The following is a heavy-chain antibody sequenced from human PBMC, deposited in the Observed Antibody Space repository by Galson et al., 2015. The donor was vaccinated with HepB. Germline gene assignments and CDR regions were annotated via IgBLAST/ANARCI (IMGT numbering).Heavy chain of an antibody. Sequence: SVKVSCKVSGYTLTELSTHWVRQAPGKGLEWMGGFDPEDGETIYAQKFQGRVTMTEDTSTDTAYMELSSLRSEDTAVYYCATEPTTVYYYGMDVWGQGTTVTVSS. J-gene: IGHJ6*02. CDR2: FDPEDGET. V-gene: IGHV1-24*01. D-gene: IGHD4-17*01. CDR3: ATEPTTVYYYGMDV. CDR1: GYTLTELS.